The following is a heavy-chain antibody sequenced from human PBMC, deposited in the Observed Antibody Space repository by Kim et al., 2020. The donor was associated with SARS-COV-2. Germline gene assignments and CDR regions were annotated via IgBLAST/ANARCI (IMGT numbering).Heavy chain of an antibody. D-gene: IGHD6-19*01. CDR3: ARDRGSSGWYSYGMDV. CDR2: IWYDGSNK. V-gene: IGHV3-33*01. Sequence: GGSLRLSCAASGFTFSSYGMHWIRQAPGQGLEWVGLIWYDGSNKYYADSVKGRFTISRDNSKNTLYLQMNSLRAEDMAVYYCARDRGSSGWYSYGMDVWG. CDR1: GFTFSSYG. J-gene: IGHJ6*01.